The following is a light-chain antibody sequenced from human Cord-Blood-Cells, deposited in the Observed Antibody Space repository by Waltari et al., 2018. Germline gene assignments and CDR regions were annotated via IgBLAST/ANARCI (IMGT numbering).Light chain of an antibody. CDR1: QSVSSN. CDR2: GAS. J-gene: IGKJ1*01. Sequence: EIVMTQSPATLSVSPGERATLSCRASQSVSSNLAWYQQKPGQAPRLLIYGASTRAIGIPARFRGSGSGTEFTHTISSLQSEDFAVYYCQQYNNWWTFGQGTKVEIK. CDR3: QQYNNWWT. V-gene: IGKV3-15*01.